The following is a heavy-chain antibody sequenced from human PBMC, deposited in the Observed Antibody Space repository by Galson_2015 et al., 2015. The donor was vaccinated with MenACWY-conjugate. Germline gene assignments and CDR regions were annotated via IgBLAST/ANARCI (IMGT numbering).Heavy chain of an antibody. V-gene: IGHV3-66*01. CDR3: AKVGYYYGSGSFFDY. D-gene: IGHD3-10*01. Sequence: SLRLSCAASGFTLSTNYMSWVRQAPGKGLEWVSVVYTAGNTYYADSVKGRFIISRDNSQNTLYLHTNSLRAEDTAIYYCAKVGYYYGSGSFFDYWGQGTLVTVSS. CDR1: GFTLSTNY. J-gene: IGHJ4*02. CDR2: VYTAGNT.